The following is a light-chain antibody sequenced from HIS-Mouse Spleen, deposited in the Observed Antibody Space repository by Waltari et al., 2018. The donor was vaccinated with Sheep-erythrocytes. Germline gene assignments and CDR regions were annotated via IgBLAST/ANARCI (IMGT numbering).Light chain of an antibody. CDR1: ALPTQY. CDR3: QSADSSGTWV. J-gene: IGLJ3*02. Sequence: SYELTQPPSVSVSPGQTARITCSGDALPTQYAYWYQHKPGQAPVLVIYKDSERPSGIPERFSGSSSGTTVTLTISGVQAEDEADYYCQSADSSGTWVFGGGTKLTVL. V-gene: IGLV3-25*03. CDR2: KDS.